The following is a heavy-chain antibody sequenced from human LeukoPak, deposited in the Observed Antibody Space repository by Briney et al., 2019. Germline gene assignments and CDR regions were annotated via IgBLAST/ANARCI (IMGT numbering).Heavy chain of an antibody. V-gene: IGHV4-59*01. Sequence: SETLSLTCTVSGGSISSYYWSWIRQPPGKGLEWIGYIYYSGSTNYNPSLKSRVTISVDTSKNQFSLKLSSVTAADTAVYYCAREKLFGEYYYMDVWGKGTTVTVSS. CDR1: GGSISSYY. J-gene: IGHJ6*03. CDR2: IYYSGST. CDR3: AREKLFGEYYYMDV. D-gene: IGHD3-3*01.